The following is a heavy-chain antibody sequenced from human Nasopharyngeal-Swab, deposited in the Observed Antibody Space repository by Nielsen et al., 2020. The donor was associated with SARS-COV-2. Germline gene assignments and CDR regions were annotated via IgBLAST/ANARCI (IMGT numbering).Heavy chain of an antibody. CDR2: INTNTGNP. CDR3: ARGRAIAVAGTWGYNWFDP. D-gene: IGHD6-19*01. V-gene: IGHV7-4-1*02. CDR1: GYTVTSYA. Sequence: ASVKVSCKASGYTVTSYAMNWVRQAPGQGLEWMGWINTNTGNPTYAQGFTGRFVFSLDTSVSTAYLQISSLKAEDTAVYYCARGRAIAVAGTWGYNWFDPWGQGTLVTVSS. J-gene: IGHJ5*02.